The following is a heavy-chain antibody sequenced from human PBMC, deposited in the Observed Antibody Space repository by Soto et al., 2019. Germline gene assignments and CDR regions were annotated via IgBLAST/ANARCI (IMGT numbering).Heavy chain of an antibody. CDR1: GCTLTELS. CDR2: FDPEDGET. Sequence: GAAVKVSCKVCGCTLTELSMHWVRQAPGKGLEWMGGFDPEDGETIYAQKFQGRVTMTEDTSTDTAYMELSSLRSEDTAVYYCATVAARSPHYYFDYWGQGTLVTVSS. J-gene: IGHJ4*02. V-gene: IGHV1-24*01. D-gene: IGHD6-6*01. CDR3: ATVAARSPHYYFDY.